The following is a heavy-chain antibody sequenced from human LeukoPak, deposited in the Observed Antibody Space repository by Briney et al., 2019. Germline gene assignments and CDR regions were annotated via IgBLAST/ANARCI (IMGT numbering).Heavy chain of an antibody. J-gene: IGHJ4*02. D-gene: IGHD2-8*02. CDR3: ARRSSVTGAPFDY. Sequence: GESLKISCRGSGYSFSDYWIGWVRQMPGEGLEWMGLISASGSDSRNSPSFQGQVTISVDKSINTAYLQWSSLRASDTAIYYCARRSSVTGAPFDYWGQGTLVTVSS. V-gene: IGHV5-51*01. CDR1: GYSFSDYW. CDR2: ISASGSDS.